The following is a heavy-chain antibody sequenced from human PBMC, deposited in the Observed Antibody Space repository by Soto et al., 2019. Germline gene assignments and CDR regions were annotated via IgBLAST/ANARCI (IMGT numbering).Heavy chain of an antibody. Sequence: EVQLLDSGGGLVQPGGSLRLSCVASGFTFSNYAMGWVRQAPGKGLEWVSTISGSSGSTNHADSVKDRFTISRENSKNTGFIQMNSLRAEDTAVYYCAKLPLSLYYFDYWGQGTLVTVSS. V-gene: IGHV3-23*01. CDR3: AKLPLSLYYFDY. CDR1: GFTFSNYA. CDR2: ISGSSGST. J-gene: IGHJ4*02.